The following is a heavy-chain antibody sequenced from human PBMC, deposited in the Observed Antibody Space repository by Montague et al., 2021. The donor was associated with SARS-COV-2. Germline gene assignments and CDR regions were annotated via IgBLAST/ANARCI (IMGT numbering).Heavy chain of an antibody. CDR1: GGSISSSSYY. J-gene: IGHJ3*02. D-gene: IGHD5-12*01. Sequence: SETLSLTCTVSGGSISSSSYYWGWIRQPPGKGLEWIGSIYYSGSTYYNPSLKSRVTISVDTPKNQFSLKLSSVTAADTAVYYCARRGRKLLPVATTIGGFDIWGQGTMVTVSS. CDR2: IYYSGST. CDR3: ARRGRKLLPVATTIGGFDI. V-gene: IGHV4-39*01.